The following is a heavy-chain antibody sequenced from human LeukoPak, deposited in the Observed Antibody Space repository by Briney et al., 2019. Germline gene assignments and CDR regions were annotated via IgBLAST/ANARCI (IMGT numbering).Heavy chain of an antibody. CDR1: GFTFSSYS. V-gene: IGHV3-48*01. CDR3: ARDFITPYSSGWYRALGY. CDR2: ISSSSSTI. J-gene: IGHJ4*02. D-gene: IGHD6-19*01. Sequence: GGSLRLSCAASGFTFSSYSMNWVRQAPGKGLEWVSYISSSSSTIYYADSVKGRFTISRDNSKNTLYLQMNSLRAEDTAVYYCARDFITPYSSGWYRALGYWGQGTLVTVSS.